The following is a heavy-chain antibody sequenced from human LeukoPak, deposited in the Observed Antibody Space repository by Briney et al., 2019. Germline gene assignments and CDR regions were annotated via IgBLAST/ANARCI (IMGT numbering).Heavy chain of an antibody. CDR1: GFTFSSYA. J-gene: IGHJ3*02. CDR3: ASGVVVTNAFDI. Sequence: PGGSLRLSCAASGFTFSSYAMSWVRQAPGKGLEWVSAISGSGGSTYYADSVKGRFTISRDNSKNTLYLQMNSLRAEDTAVYYCASGVVVTNAFDIWGQGTMVTVSS. D-gene: IGHD2-21*02. V-gene: IGHV3-23*01. CDR2: ISGSGGST.